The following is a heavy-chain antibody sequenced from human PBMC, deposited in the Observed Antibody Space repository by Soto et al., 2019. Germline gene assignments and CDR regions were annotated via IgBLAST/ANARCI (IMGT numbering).Heavy chain of an antibody. CDR2: ISYDGSNK. Sequence: QVQLVESGGGVVQPGRSLRLSCAASGFTFSSYAMHWVRQAPGKGLEWVAVISYDGSNKYYADSVKGRFTISRDNSKNTLYLQMNSLRAEDTAVYYCVKTGHLTRKPGAPYYFDYWGQGTLVTVSS. CDR1: GFTFSSYA. V-gene: IGHV3-30-3*02. CDR3: VKTGHLTRKPGAPYYFDY. J-gene: IGHJ4*02. D-gene: IGHD1-1*01.